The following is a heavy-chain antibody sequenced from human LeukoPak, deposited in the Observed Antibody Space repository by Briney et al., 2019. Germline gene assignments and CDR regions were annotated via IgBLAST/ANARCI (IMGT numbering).Heavy chain of an antibody. V-gene: IGHV4-39*07. CDR3: ARGVITGTGVGAFDI. D-gene: IGHD1/OR15-1a*01. CDR2: IYYSGST. CDR1: GGSISSSSYY. Sequence: PSETLSLTCTVSGGSISSSSYYWGWIRQPPGKGLEWIGSIYYSGSTYYNPSLKSRVTISVDTSKNQFSLKLSSVTAADTAVYYCARGVITGTGVGAFDIWGQGTMVTVSS. J-gene: IGHJ3*02.